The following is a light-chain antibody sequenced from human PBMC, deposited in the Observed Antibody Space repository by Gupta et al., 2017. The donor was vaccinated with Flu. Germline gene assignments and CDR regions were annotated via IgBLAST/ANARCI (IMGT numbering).Light chain of an antibody. CDR2: LNSDGSH. J-gene: IGLJ3*02. V-gene: IGLV4-69*01. Sequence: LVLTQSPSASASLGASVQLTCTLSRGHSSYAIAWHQQQPEKGPRYLMKLNSDGSHSKGDGIPDRFSGSSSGAERYLTISSLQSEDEADYYCQTWGTGIQGVFGGGTKLTVL. CDR3: QTWGTGIQGV. CDR1: RGHSSYA.